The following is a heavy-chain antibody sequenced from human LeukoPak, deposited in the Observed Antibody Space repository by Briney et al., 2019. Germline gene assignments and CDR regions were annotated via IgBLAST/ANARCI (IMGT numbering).Heavy chain of an antibody. J-gene: IGHJ6*03. V-gene: IGHV1-69*01. Sequence: SVKVSCKASGGTFSSYAISWVRQAPGQGLEWMGGIIPIFGTANYAQKFQGRVTITADESTSTAYMELSSLRSEDTAVYYCARAANYDFWSGPPNTKDYYYYYYMDVWGKGTTVTVSS. CDR3: ARAANYDFWSGPPNTKDYYYYYYMDV. CDR1: GGTFSSYA. D-gene: IGHD3-3*01. CDR2: IIPIFGTA.